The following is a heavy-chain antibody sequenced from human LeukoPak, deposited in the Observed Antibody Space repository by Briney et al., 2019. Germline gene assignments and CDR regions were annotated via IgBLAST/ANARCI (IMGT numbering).Heavy chain of an antibody. CDR3: ARDLGDSYGPPPSFQH. CDR1: GFTFSDYY. D-gene: IGHD5-18*01. Sequence: GGSLRLSCAASGFTFSDYYMSWIRQAPGKGLEWVSYMSSSGSTIYYADSVKGRFTISRDNAKNSLYLQMNSLRAEDTAVYCCARDLGDSYGPPPSFQHWGQGTLVTVSS. J-gene: IGHJ1*01. V-gene: IGHV3-11*01. CDR2: MSSSGSTI.